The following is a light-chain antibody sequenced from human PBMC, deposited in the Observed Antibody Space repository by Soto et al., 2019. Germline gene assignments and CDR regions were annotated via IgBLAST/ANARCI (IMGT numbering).Light chain of an antibody. J-gene: IGLJ1*01. V-gene: IGLV2-14*01. CDR1: GSDIGDYNY. Sequence: QSDLTQRASVSGSPGQSITISCTGTGSDIGDYNYVSWYQQHPGKAPKLMIYDVSNRPSGVSNRFSGSKPGNTASLTISGLQAEDEADYYCSSYTSSSTRVFGTGTKVTVL. CDR3: SSYTSSSTRV. CDR2: DVS.